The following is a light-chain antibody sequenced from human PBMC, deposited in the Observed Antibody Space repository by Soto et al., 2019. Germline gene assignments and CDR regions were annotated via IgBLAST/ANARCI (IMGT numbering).Light chain of an antibody. Sequence: QSVLTHPPSASGSPGQSVTISCTGTSSDVGGYNYVSWYQQHPGKAPKLMIYEVSKRPSGVPDRFSGSKSGNTASLTVSGLQAEDEADYYCSSYAGSNSYVFGTGTKLTVL. J-gene: IGLJ1*01. CDR1: SSDVGGYNY. CDR2: EVS. V-gene: IGLV2-8*01. CDR3: SSYAGSNSYV.